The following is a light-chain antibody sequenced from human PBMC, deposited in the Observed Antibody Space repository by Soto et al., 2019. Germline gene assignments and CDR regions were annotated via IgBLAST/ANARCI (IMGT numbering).Light chain of an antibody. V-gene: IGKV3-15*01. CDR2: GAS. CDR1: QSVSSN. CDR3: QQYNNWPAWT. Sequence: EIVMTQSPSTLSGSAGERATLSWRASQSVSSNLAWYQQKPGQAPRLLIYGASTRATGIPARFSGSGSGTDFTLTISSLEPEDFAVYYCQQYNNWPAWTFGQGTKVDIK. J-gene: IGKJ1*01.